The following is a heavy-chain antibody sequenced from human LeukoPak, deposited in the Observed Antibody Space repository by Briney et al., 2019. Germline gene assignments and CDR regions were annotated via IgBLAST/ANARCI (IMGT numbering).Heavy chain of an antibody. V-gene: IGHV3-23*01. J-gene: IGHJ4*02. CDR1: GFTFSNYA. CDR2: ISGSGGST. CDR3: AKVALRFSAGRGYHFDY. D-gene: IGHD5-18*01. Sequence: GASLRLSCAASGFTFSNYAMSWVRQAPGKGLEWVSVISGSGGSTYYADSVKGRFTISRDNSKNTLYLQMNSLRAEDTAVYYCAKVALRFSAGRGYHFDYWGQGTLVTVSS.